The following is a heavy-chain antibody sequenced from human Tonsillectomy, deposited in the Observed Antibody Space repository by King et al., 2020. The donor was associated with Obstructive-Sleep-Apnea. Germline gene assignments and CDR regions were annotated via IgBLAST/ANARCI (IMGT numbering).Heavy chain of an antibody. V-gene: IGHV4-34*01. CDR1: GGSFSVYY. Sequence: VQLQQWGAGLLKPSETLSLTCAVNGGSFSVYYWTWIRQPPGKGLEWIGEINHSGSTNYNPSLKSRVTISVDTSKNQFSLKLRSVTAADTAVYYCARDPSAPTLLSFDLWGRGTLVTVSS. CDR2: INHSGST. J-gene: IGHJ2*01. D-gene: IGHD3-10*01. CDR3: ARDPSAPTLLSFDL.